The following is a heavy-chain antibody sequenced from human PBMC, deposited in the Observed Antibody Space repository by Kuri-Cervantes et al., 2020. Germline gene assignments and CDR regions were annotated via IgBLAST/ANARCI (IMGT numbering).Heavy chain of an antibody. Sequence: GGSLRLSCAASGFTFSSYWMHWVRQAPGKGLVWVSRINTDGSGTSYGDSVKGRFTISRDNAKNTLFLQMNSLRAEDTAVYYCAREWGSGETWGQGTLVTVSS. D-gene: IGHD3-10*01. CDR2: INTDGSGT. CDR1: GFTFSSYW. V-gene: IGHV3-74*01. J-gene: IGHJ5*02. CDR3: AREWGSGET.